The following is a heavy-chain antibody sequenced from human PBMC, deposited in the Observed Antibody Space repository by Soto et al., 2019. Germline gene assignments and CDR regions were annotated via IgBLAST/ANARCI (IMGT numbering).Heavy chain of an antibody. CDR1: GGSISSYY. D-gene: IGHD3-10*01. J-gene: IGHJ5*02. CDR2: IYYSGST. Sequence: SETLSLTCTVSGGSISSYYWSWIRQPPGKGLEWIGYIYYSGSTNYNPSLKSRVTISVDTSKNQFSLKLSSVTAADTAVYYCARATQGMVRGVIVPWFDPWGQGTLVTVSS. CDR3: ARATQGMVRGVIVPWFDP. V-gene: IGHV4-59*01.